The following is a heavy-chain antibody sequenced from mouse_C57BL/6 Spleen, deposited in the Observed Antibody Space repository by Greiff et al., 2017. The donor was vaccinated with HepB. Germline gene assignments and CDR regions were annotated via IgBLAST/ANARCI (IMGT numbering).Heavy chain of an antibody. CDR2: IDPENGDT. D-gene: IGHD1-1*01. CDR1: GFNIKDDY. V-gene: IGHV14-4*01. J-gene: IGHJ2*01. CDR3: TTGGGTTVVAHFDY. Sequence: EVQLQQSGAELVRPGASVKLSCTASGFNIKDDYMHWVKQRPEQGLEWIGWIDPENGDTEYASKFQGKATITADTSSNTAYLQLSSLTSEDTAVYYWTTGGGTTVVAHFDYWGQSTTLTVSS.